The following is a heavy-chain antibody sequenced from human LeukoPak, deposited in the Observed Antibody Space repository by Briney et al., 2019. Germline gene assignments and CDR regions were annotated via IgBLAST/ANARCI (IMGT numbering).Heavy chain of an antibody. J-gene: IGHJ4*02. CDR3: TTVGEQWPHFDY. V-gene: IGHV3-15*01. CDR2: IKSKTDGGTT. Sequence: SGLSLRKAWLGAARPRARTGVDWDGRIKSKTDGGTTDYAAPVKGRFTISRDDSKNTLYLQMNSLKTEDTAVYYCTTVGEQWPHFDYWGQGTLVTVSS. CDR1: GLSLRKAW. D-gene: IGHD6-19*01.